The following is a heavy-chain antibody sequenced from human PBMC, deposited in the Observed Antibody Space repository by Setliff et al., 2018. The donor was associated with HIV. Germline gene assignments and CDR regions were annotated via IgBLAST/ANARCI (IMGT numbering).Heavy chain of an antibody. Sequence: PSETLSLTCAVSGYSISSGYYWGWIRQPPGKGLQWIGSIYYTGNTYYNLSLTSRVTISLDTSKNLFFLTVRSVTAADTGIYYCARLGSGWNWVTRIDYWGRGTLVTVS. V-gene: IGHV4-38-2*01. CDR2: IYYTGNT. CDR1: GYSISSGYY. CDR3: ARLGSGWNWVTRIDY. D-gene: IGHD6-19*01. J-gene: IGHJ4*02.